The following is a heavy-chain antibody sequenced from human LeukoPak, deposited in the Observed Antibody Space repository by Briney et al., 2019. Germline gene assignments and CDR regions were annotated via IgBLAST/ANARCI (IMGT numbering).Heavy chain of an antibody. Sequence: SETLSLTCTVSGGSISTSNHYWGWIRQPPGKGLEWIGNIFYSGSTYYSPSLRSRVTISLDTSRNQFSLKLNSVTAADTAVYYCATSGSYYDILTGYYRLDYWGQGTLVTVSS. CDR3: ATSGSYYDILTGYYRLDY. D-gene: IGHD3-9*01. CDR1: GGSISTSNHY. CDR2: IFYSGST. J-gene: IGHJ4*02. V-gene: IGHV4-39*07.